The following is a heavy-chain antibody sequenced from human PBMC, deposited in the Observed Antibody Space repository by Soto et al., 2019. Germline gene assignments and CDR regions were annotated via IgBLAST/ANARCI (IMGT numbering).Heavy chain of an antibody. V-gene: IGHV1-58*01. CDR2: IVVSAGNT. D-gene: IGHD2-15*01. CDR1: GFTVSNSA. CDR3: GAVLYSGGRCCSFDI. Sequence: SVKVSCKAPGFTVSNSAVQWVRQARGQRLEWMGWIVVSAGNTNYAQELQGRLTITRDVSTNTAYMELRGLRSEDTAVYYCGAVLYSGGRCCSFDIWGQGTMVTVSS. J-gene: IGHJ3*02.